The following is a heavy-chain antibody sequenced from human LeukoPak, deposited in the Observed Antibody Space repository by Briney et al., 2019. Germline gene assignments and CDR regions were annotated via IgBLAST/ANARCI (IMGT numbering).Heavy chain of an antibody. D-gene: IGHD3-10*01. V-gene: IGHV4-4*07. CDR1: GGSISSYY. J-gene: IGHJ6*02. CDR3: ARTVSYGSGSYYGLVGYYGMDV. Sequence: SETLSLTCTVSGGSISSYYWSWVRQPAGKGLGWIGRIYASGNTNYNPSLKGRVTMTIDTSKNQFSLDLSSVTAADTAVYYCARTVSYGSGSYYGLVGYYGMDVWGQGTTVTVSS. CDR2: IYASGNT.